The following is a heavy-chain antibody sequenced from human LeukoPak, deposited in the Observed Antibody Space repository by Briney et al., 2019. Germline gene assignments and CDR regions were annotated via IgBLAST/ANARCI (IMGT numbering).Heavy chain of an antibody. D-gene: IGHD6-6*01. CDR1: GGFHSGYY. Sequence: SDPLSLMCGVYGGFHSGYYWRWMRQPRGKGVEGIGEINHSGNTNYNPSLKSRLIISVDTSKNQISLNLSSVTAADTAVYDCVRPQGKLVGYFQYWGAGGLVTVSS. CDR2: INHSGNT. J-gene: IGHJ1*01. CDR3: VRPQGKLVGYFQY. V-gene: IGHV4-34*01.